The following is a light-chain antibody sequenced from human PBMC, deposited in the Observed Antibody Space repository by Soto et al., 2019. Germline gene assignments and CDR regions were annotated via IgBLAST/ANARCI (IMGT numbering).Light chain of an antibody. CDR3: QAWESTTAGEV. Sequence: SYELTQPPSVSVSPGQTASISCSGDKLGDKYVCWYQQKPGQSPLLVIYQDDKRPSGIPERFSGSTSGDTATLTVTGTQTMDEADYYCQAWESTTAGEVFGGGTKVTVL. CDR2: QDD. J-gene: IGLJ2*01. V-gene: IGLV3-1*01. CDR1: KLGDKY.